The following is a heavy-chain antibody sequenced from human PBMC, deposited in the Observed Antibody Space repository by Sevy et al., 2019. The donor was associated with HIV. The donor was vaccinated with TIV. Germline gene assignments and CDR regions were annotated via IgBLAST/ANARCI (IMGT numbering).Heavy chain of an antibody. V-gene: IGHV3-11*01. CDR1: GFTLSDYY. Sequence: GESLKISCTASGFTLSDYYMSWIRQAPGKGLQWISYISGSDDSGGDDTIYYADSVKGRFTISRDNAKNSLYLKMSSLRADDTAVYYCARDHVKDGKGGDYYYHAMDVWGRGTTVTVSS. CDR3: ARDHVKDGKGGDYYYHAMDV. D-gene: IGHD3-16*01. CDR2: ISGSDDSGGDDTI. J-gene: IGHJ6*02.